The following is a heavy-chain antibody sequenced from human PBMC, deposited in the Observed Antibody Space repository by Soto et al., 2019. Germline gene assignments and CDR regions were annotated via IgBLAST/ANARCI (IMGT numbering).Heavy chain of an antibody. CDR1: GYTFTSYG. CDR3: ARDPVGGNWFDP. V-gene: IGHV1-18*01. D-gene: IGHD1-26*01. CDR2: INPYNGNT. J-gene: IGHJ5*02. Sequence: GASVKVSCKASGYTFTSYGISWVRQAPGQGLEWMGWINPYNGNTNYAPKLQGRVTMTTDTSTSTAYMELRSLRSDDTAVYYCARDPVGGNWFDPWGQGTLVTVSS.